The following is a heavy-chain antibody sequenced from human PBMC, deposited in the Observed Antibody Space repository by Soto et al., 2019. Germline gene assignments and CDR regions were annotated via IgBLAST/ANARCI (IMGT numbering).Heavy chain of an antibody. CDR2: VNPDGSST. J-gene: IGHJ5*02. CDR3: AIQASSGVYRWFDP. CDR1: GFSFSIYW. D-gene: IGHD3-3*01. V-gene: IGHV3-74*01. Sequence: GGSLRLSCAASGFSFSIYWMHWVRQVPGKGLVWVSRVNPDGSSTAYADSVQGRFTISRDNAKNTLFLQMNSLRAEDTAVYYCAIQASSGVYRWFDPWGQGTLVTVSS.